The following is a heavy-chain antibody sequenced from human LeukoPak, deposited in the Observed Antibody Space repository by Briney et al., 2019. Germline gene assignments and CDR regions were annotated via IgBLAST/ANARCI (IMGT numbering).Heavy chain of an antibody. V-gene: IGHV3-21*01. CDR3: AREHSGSDYQFDC. D-gene: IGHD1-26*01. J-gene: IGHJ4*01. CDR2: ISSSTSYI. Sequence: GGSLRLSCAASGFIFGTYSMNWVRQAPGKGLEWVSSISSSTSYIYYADSVKGRFTISRDNAKNSLYLQMNSLRPEDTAVYYCAREHSGSDYQFDCWGQQTMVTASS. CDR1: GFIFGTYS.